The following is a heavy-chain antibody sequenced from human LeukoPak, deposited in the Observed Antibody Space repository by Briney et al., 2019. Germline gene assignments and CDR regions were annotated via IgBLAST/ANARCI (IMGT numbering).Heavy chain of an antibody. CDR3: ARLQGIYGDYGFDY. V-gene: IGHV4-38-2*02. Sequence: PSETLSLTCTVSGYSISSGYYWGWIRQPPGKGLEWIGSIYHSGSTYYNPSLKSRVTISVDRSKNQFSLKLSSVTAADTAVYYCARLQGIYGDYGFDYWGQGTLVTVSS. CDR2: IYHSGST. CDR1: GYSISSGYY. D-gene: IGHD4-17*01. J-gene: IGHJ4*02.